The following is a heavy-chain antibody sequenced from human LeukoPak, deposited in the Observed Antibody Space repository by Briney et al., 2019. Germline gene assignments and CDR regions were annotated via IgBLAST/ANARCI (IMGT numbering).Heavy chain of an antibody. J-gene: IGHJ4*01. Sequence: PGGSLRLSCEVSGFTFTDYWMNWVRQAPGKGPEWEASIRQDGSEKTYVDSVKGRFTISRDNTKNSLSLQLNGLRAEDTAVYYCARDGTAAGLYFDLWGQGTLVTVSS. CDR1: GFTFTDYW. CDR2: IRQDGSEK. D-gene: IGHD6-13*01. V-gene: IGHV3-7*01. CDR3: ARDGTAAGLYFDL.